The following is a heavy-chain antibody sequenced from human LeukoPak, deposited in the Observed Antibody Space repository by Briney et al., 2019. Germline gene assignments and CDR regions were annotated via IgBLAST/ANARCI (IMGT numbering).Heavy chain of an antibody. CDR3: ARGTMVRGVIITIIGWFDP. CDR1: GGSVSSSSYY. D-gene: IGHD3-10*01. Sequence: SETLSLTCTVSGGSVSSSSYYWGWIRQPPGKGLEWIGSIYYSGSTYYNPSLKSRVTISVDTSKNQFSLKLSSVTAADTAVYYCARGTMVRGVIITIIGWFDPWGQGTLVTVSS. J-gene: IGHJ5*02. CDR2: IYYSGST. V-gene: IGHV4-39*01.